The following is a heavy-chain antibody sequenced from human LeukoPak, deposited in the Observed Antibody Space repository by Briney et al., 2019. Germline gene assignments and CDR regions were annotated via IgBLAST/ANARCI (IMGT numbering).Heavy chain of an antibody. D-gene: IGHD1-26*01. CDR3: ARGSIVSDHLDLV. Sequence: GGSLRLSCAASGFTVSSNYMSWVRQSPGRGLEWVSVVYSGGTAYYADSVKGRFAISRDTSKNTLWLQMNSLRAEDTAVYYCARGSIVSDHLDLVWGQRTLVTVSS. V-gene: IGHV3-53*01. J-gene: IGHJ4*02. CDR2: VYSGGTA. CDR1: GFTVSSNY.